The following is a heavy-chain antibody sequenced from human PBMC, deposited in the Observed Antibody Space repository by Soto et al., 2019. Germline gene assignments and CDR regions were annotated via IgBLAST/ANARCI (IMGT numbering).Heavy chain of an antibody. D-gene: IGHD1-26*01. CDR2: IIPIFGTA. J-gene: IGHJ3*02. CDR1: GGTFSSYA. V-gene: IGHV1-69*12. Sequence: QVQLVQSGAEVKKPGSSVKVSCKASGGTFSSYAISWVRQAPGQGLEWMGGIIPIFGTANYAQKFQGRVTITADEATSTAYMEQSRLRCEETAVYYGASHTADSWSYYCAFDIWGQGTMVTVSS. CDR3: ASHTADSWSYYCAFDI.